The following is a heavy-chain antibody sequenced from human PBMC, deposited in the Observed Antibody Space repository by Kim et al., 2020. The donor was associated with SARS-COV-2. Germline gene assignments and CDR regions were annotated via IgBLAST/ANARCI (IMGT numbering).Heavy chain of an antibody. V-gene: IGHV1-69*04. Sequence: ANYAQKFQGRVTSTADKSTSTAYMELSSLRSEDTAVYYCARALAAAAPDYWGQGTLVTVSS. D-gene: IGHD6-13*01. CDR3: ARALAAAAPDY. CDR2: A. J-gene: IGHJ4*02.